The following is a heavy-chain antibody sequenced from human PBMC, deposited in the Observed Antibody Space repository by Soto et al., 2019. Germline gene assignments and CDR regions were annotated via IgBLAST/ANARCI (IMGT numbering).Heavy chain of an antibody. CDR1: GFTFSSYA. CDR3: XXXXXXXXXXXXXXX. CDR2: ISYDGSNK. V-gene: IGHV3-30-3*01. J-gene: IGHJ4*02. Sequence: QVQLVESGGGVVQPGRSLRLSCAASGFTFSSYAMHWVRQAPGKGLEWVAVISYDGSNKYYADSVKGRFTISRDNSKNTLYLQMNSLRAEDTXXXXXXXXXXXXXXXXXXXXXGQGTLVTVSS.